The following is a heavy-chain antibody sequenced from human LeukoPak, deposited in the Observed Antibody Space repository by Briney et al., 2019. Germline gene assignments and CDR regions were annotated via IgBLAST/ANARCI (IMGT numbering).Heavy chain of an antibody. J-gene: IGHJ3*02. CDR3: ARVGWSGGSDPVAFDI. CDR2: INSSGNT. D-gene: IGHD2-15*01. V-gene: IGHV4-4*07. CDR1: GGSISTYY. Sequence: SETLCLTCALSGGSISTYYWSCIRDPPGKGLECIWRINSSGNTKYSTSLTSRVTVPVDTSRNQLSLTLNCVTAAQTAVYFCARVGWSGGSDPVAFDIWGQGTMVSVSS.